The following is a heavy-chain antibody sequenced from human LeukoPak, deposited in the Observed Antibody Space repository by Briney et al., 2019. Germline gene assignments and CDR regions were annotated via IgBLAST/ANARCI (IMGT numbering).Heavy chain of an antibody. CDR2: IKQDGSEK. CDR1: GFTFSSYW. D-gene: IGHD3-16*01. J-gene: IGHJ4*02. V-gene: IGHV3-7*03. Sequence: GGSLGLSCEASGFTFSSYWMSWVRQAPGKGLEWVANIKQDGSEKNYVDSVKGRFTISRDNAKNSLYLQMNSLRAEDTAVYYCARDMPFGVYWGQGTLVTVSS. CDR3: ARDMPFGVY.